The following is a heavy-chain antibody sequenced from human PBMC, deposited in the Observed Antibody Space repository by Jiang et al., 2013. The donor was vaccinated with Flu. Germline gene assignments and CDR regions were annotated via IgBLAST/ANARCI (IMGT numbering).Heavy chain of an antibody. D-gene: IGHD3-3*01. J-gene: IGHJ4*02. Sequence: LKPSETLSLTCAVYGGSFSGYYWSWIRQPPGKGLEWIGEINHSGSTNYNPSLKSRVTISVDTSKNQFSLKLSSVTAADTAVYYCARGDFWSGYVDYVGPGNPGHRLL. V-gene: IGHV4-34*01. CDR3: ARGDFWSGYVDY. CDR2: INHSGST. CDR1: GGSFSGYY.